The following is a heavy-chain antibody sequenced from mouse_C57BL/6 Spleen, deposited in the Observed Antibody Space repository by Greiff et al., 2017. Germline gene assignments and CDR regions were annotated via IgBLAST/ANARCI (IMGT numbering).Heavy chain of an antibody. Sequence: EVHLVESGGGLVKPGGSLKLSCAASGFTFSDYGMHWVRQAPEKGLEWVAYISSGSSTIYYADTVQGRFTISRDNAKNTLFLQMTSLRAEDTAMYYCARDYGTWFAYWGQGTLVTVSA. D-gene: IGHD1-1*01. CDR3: ARDYGTWFAY. CDR1: GFTFSDYG. V-gene: IGHV5-17*01. J-gene: IGHJ3*01. CDR2: ISSGSSTI.